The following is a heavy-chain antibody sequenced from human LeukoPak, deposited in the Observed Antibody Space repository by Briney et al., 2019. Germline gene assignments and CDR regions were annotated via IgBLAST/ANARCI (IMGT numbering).Heavy chain of an antibody. CDR2: IGDSGDST. D-gene: IGHD3/OR15-3a*01. Sequence: GGSLRLSCAASRFTFSSFAMTWVRQAPGKGLEWVSGIGDSGDSTSYADSVKGRFTIFRDNSKNTLYLQMNSLRAEDTAVYYCAKAIDFSLKYYYYGMDVWGQGTTVTVSS. CDR3: AKAIDFSLKYYYYGMDV. CDR1: RFTFSSFA. J-gene: IGHJ6*02. V-gene: IGHV3-23*01.